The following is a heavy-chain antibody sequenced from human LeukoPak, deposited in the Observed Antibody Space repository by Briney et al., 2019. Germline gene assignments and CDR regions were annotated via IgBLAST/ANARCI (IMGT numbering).Heavy chain of an antibody. J-gene: IGHJ6*02. D-gene: IGHD6-13*01. CDR1: GGSFSGYY. Sequence: SETLSLTCAVYGGSFSGYYWSWIRQPPGKGLEWVGEINHSGSTNYNPSLKSRVTISVGTSKNQFSLKLSSVTAADTAVYYCARRAAAGTYYYYYYGMDVWGQGTTVTVSS. V-gene: IGHV4-34*01. CDR2: INHSGST. CDR3: ARRAAAGTYYYYYYGMDV.